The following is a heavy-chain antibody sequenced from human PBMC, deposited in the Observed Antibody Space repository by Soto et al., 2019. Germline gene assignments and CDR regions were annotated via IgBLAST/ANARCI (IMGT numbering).Heavy chain of an antibody. CDR2: ISVSGGST. CDR1: GFTFSSYA. J-gene: IGHJ4*02. D-gene: IGHD2-21*01. Sequence: GGSLRLSCAASGFTFSSYAMSWVRQAPGKGLEWVSAISVSGGSTYYADSVKGRFTISRDNSKNTLHLQMNSLRAEDTAVYYCAKDVVAFPSECIDYWGQGPLVTVSS. V-gene: IGHV3-23*01. CDR3: AKDVVAFPSECIDY.